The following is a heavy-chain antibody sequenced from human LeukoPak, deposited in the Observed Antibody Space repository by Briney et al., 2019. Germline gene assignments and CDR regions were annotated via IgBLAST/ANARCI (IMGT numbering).Heavy chain of an antibody. D-gene: IGHD6-13*01. V-gene: IGHV4-30-2*01. CDR1: GGSISIDTHY. CDR3: VRTIASAGTVWFDP. CDR2: IYHSGST. Sequence: SETLSLTCTVSGGSISIDTHYWSWIRQPPGKGPEWIGYIYHSGSTYYNPSLKSRITISVDRSKNQFSLKLSSVTAADTAVYYCVRTIASAGTVWFDPWGQGTLVTVSS. J-gene: IGHJ5*02.